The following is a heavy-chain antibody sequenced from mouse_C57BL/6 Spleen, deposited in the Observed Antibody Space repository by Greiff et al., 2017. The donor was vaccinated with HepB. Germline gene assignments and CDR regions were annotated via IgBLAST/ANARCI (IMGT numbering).Heavy chain of an antibody. J-gene: IGHJ4*01. CDR3: AREDLSSAMDY. V-gene: IGHV1-54*01. CDR1: GYAFTNYL. Sequence: VQLQQSGAELVRPGTSVKVSCKASGYAFTNYLIEWVKQRPGQGLEWIGVINPGSGGTNYNEKFKGKATLTADKSSSPAYMQRSSLTSEDSAVYCCAREDLSSAMDYWGQGTSVTVSS. CDR2: INPGSGGT. D-gene: IGHD1-1*01.